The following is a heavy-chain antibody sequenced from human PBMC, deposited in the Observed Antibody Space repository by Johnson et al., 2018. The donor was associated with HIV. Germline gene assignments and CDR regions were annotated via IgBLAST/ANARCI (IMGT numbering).Heavy chain of an antibody. CDR2: IDWNGGNS. CDR3: AVVEMATTDAFDI. J-gene: IGHJ3*02. Sequence: VQLLESGGGVVRPEGSLRLSCAASGFTFDDYGMSWVRQAPGKGLEWVSGIDWNGGNSGYADSVKGRFTISRDNAKNSLYLQMNSLRAEDTAVYYCAVVEMATTDAFDIWGQGTMVTVSS. CDR1: GFTFDDYG. V-gene: IGHV3-20*04. D-gene: IGHD5-24*01.